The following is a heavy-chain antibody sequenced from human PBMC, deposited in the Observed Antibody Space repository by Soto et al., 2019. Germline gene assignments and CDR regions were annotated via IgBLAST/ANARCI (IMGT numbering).Heavy chain of an antibody. J-gene: IGHJ4*02. V-gene: IGHV3-66*01. D-gene: IGHD3-16*01. CDR2: IYSGGST. Sequence: VQLVESGVGLVQPGGSLRLSCAASGFTVSTKYMSWVRQAPGKGLEWGSVIYSGGSTFYADSVRGRFTISRDNSKNTVNLQMNSLKAEDTAVYYCARDPWAADYWGQGSLVTVSS. CDR3: ARDPWAADY. CDR1: GFTVSTKY.